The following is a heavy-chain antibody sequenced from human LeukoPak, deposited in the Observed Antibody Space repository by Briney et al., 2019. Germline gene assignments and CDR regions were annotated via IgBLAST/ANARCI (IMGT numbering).Heavy chain of an antibody. Sequence: GGSLRLSCAASGFTFSSYSMNWVRQAPGKGLEWVSYISSSSSTIYYADSVKGRFTISRDNSKNTLYLQMNSLRVEDTAVYYCAKELLRFPHHAFDIWGQGTMVTVSS. CDR3: AKELLRFPHHAFDI. V-gene: IGHV3-48*01. CDR2: ISSSSSTI. CDR1: GFTFSSYS. D-gene: IGHD3-3*01. J-gene: IGHJ3*02.